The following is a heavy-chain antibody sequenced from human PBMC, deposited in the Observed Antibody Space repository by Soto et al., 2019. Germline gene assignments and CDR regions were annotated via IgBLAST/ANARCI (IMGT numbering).Heavy chain of an antibody. J-gene: IGHJ6*02. CDR1: GFSFSRHG. CDR3: AKDLERNSYGIGYYYGVDG. D-gene: IGHD5-18*01. Sequence: GGSLRLSCAASGFSFSRHGMHWVRQAPGKGLEWVAVISYDGSNKDYADSVKGRFTISRDNSKNTLYLQVNSLRAEDTALYYCAKDLERNSYGIGYYYGVDGWGQGTTVT. CDR2: ISYDGSNK. V-gene: IGHV3-30*18.